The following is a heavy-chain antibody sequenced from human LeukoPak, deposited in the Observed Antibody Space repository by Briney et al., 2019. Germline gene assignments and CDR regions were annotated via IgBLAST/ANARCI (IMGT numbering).Heavy chain of an antibody. Sequence: VAPVKVSCKASGYTFTSYAMNWVRQAPGQGLEWMGWINTNTGNPTYAQGFTGRFVFSLDTSVSTAYLQISSLKAEDTAVYYCARDRVFAGSYYGGAFDIWGQGTMVTVSS. V-gene: IGHV7-4-1*02. CDR1: GYTFTSYA. D-gene: IGHD3-10*01. CDR2: INTNTGNP. CDR3: ARDRVFAGSYYGGAFDI. J-gene: IGHJ3*02.